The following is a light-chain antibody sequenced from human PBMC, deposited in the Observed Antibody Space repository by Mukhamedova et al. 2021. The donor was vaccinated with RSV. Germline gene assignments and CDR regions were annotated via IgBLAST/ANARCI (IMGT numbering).Light chain of an antibody. V-gene: IGKV3-15*01. CDR2: GAS. J-gene: IGKJ4*01. CDR3: QQYNYWPS. Sequence: ALAPRLLIYGASTRATGVPARFSGSGSGTAFSLTISSLQSEDFALYYCQQYNYWPSFGGGTKV.